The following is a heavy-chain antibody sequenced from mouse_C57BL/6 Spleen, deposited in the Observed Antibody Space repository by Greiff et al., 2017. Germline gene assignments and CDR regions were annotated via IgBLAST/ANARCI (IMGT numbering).Heavy chain of an antibody. V-gene: IGHV5-9-1*02. D-gene: IGHD6-1*01. CDR1: GFTFSSYA. CDR3: TSLVSPSPYFDV. Sequence: EVQRVESGEGLVKPGGSLKLSCAASGFTFSSYAMSWVRQTPEKRLEWVAYISSGGDYIYYADPVKGRFTISRDNARNTLYLQMSSLKSEDTAMYYCTSLVSPSPYFDVWGTGTTVTVSS. J-gene: IGHJ1*03. CDR2: ISSGGDYI.